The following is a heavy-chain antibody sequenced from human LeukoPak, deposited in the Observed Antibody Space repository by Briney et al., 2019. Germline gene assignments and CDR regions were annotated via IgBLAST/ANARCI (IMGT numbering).Heavy chain of an antibody. CDR3: ARGYSGSYGTIDY. Sequence: SETLSLTCTVSGGSISSYYWSWIRQPPGKGLEWIGYIYYSGSTNYNPSLKSRVTISVDTSKNQFSLKLSSVTAADTAVYYCARGYSGSYGTIDYWGQGTLVTVSS. J-gene: IGHJ4*02. CDR1: GGSISSYY. D-gene: IGHD1-26*01. CDR2: IYYSGST. V-gene: IGHV4-59*01.